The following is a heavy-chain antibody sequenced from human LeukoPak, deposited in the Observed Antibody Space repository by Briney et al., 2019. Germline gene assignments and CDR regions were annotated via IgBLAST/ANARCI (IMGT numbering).Heavy chain of an antibody. J-gene: IGHJ4*02. Sequence: SETLSLTCTVSGGSISSYYWSWIRQPPGKGLEWIGYIYYSGSTNYNPSLMSRVTISVDTSKNQFSLKLSSVTAADTAVYYCARDVTVTRSADYWGQGTLVTVSS. CDR2: IYYSGST. CDR3: ARDVTVTRSADY. D-gene: IGHD4-17*01. V-gene: IGHV4-59*01. CDR1: GGSISSYY.